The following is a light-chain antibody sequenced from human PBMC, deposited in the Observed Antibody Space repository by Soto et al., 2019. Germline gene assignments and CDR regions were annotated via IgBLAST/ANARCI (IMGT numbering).Light chain of an antibody. V-gene: IGLV2-14*01. CDR2: EVS. CDR3: SSYTSSLYV. CDR1: SSDVGGYNY. J-gene: IGLJ1*01. Sequence: QSALTQPASVSGSPGQSITISCTGTSSDVGGYNYVSWYQQHPGKAPKLMIYEVSNRPSGVSNRFSGSKSGNTASLTISGLQAEDEAGYYCSSYTSSLYVFGTGTKLTVL.